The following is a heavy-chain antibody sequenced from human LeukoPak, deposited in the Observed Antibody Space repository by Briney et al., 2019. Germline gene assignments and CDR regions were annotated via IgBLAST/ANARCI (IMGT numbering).Heavy chain of an antibody. CDR2: IKFKIDGETT. CDR3: TAGTGRSDFDY. CDR1: GITFNNAW. D-gene: IGHD1-1*01. V-gene: IGHV3-15*01. J-gene: IGHJ4*02. Sequence: KTGGSLRLSCRTSGITFNNAWMSWVRQAPGKGLEWVGRIKFKIDGETTDYAAPVKGRFTVSSDDSKDTLYLQMNSLKTEDTAVYYCTAGTGRSDFDYRGQGTLVTVSS.